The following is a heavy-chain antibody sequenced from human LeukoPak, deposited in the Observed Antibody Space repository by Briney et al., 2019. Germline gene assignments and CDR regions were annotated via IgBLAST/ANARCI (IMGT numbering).Heavy chain of an antibody. J-gene: IGHJ3*02. V-gene: IGHV4-39*01. CDR2: IFYSGST. CDR1: GGSISSSSYY. CDR3: ARHSGGSYSAADALDI. D-gene: IGHD1-26*01. Sequence: SETLSLTCTVSGGSISSSSYYWGWIRQPPGKGLEWIGSIFYSGSTYYNPSLKGRVTISVDTSKNQFSLKLSSVTAADTAVYYCARHSGGSYSAADALDIWGQGTMVTVSS.